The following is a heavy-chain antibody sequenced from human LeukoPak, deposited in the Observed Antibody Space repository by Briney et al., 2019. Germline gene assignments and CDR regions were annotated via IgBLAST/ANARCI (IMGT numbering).Heavy chain of an antibody. D-gene: IGHD1-26*01. V-gene: IGHV3-48*03. Sequence: PGGSLGLSCAASGFTFSSYEMNWVRQAPGKGLEWVSYISSSGSTIYYADSVKGRFTISRDNAKNSLYLQMNSLRAEDTAVYYCARCHYREVYDAFDIWGRGTMVTVSS. J-gene: IGHJ3*02. CDR3: ARCHYREVYDAFDI. CDR2: ISSSGSTI. CDR1: GFTFSSYE.